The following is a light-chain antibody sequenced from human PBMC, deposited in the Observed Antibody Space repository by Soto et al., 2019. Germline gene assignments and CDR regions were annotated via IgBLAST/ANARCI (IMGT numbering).Light chain of an antibody. J-gene: IGLJ1*01. Sequence: QSVLTQPRSVSGSPGQSVTISCTGTSSDVGGYNYVSWYQQHPGKAPKLMIYDVSKRPSGVPDRFSGSKSGNTASLTISGLQAEDEADYCCSYAGSSYVFGTGTQLTVL. V-gene: IGLV2-11*01. CDR1: SSDVGGYNY. CDR2: DVS. CDR3: CSYAGSSYV.